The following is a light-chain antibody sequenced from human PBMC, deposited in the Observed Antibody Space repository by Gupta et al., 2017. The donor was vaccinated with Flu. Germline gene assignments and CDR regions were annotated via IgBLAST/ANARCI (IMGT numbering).Light chain of an antibody. CDR3: QQDRSSPWT. Sequence: DIQLTQSPSTLSASVGDRVTITCRASQTIDSWLAWYQKKPGRAPKSLIYKASSLETGVPSRFSGSGSGTAISLTISSLQPDAFATYYCQQDRSSPWTFVQGTKVEIK. V-gene: IGKV1-5*03. J-gene: IGKJ1*01. CDR1: QTIDSW. CDR2: KAS.